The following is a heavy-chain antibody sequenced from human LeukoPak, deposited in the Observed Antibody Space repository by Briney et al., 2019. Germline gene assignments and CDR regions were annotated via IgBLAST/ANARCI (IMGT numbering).Heavy chain of an antibody. Sequence: AGGSLRLSCAASGFTFSSYWMSWVRQAPGKGLECVANIKQDGSEKYYVDSVKGRFTIYRDNAKNSLYLQMNSLRAEDTAVYYCARGIRAGWGSGSCYHRYYYYYYLEVWGKGTTVTVSS. CDR1: GFTFSSYW. CDR3: ARGIRAGWGSGSCYHRYYYYYYLEV. D-gene: IGHD3-10*01. CDR2: IKQDGSEK. J-gene: IGHJ6*03. V-gene: IGHV3-7*04.